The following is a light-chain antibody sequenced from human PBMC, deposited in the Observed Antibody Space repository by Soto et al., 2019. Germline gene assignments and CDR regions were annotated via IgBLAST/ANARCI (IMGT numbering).Light chain of an antibody. CDR2: AAA. CDR3: QQANSFPLT. V-gene: IGKV1-12*01. Sequence: DIQMTQSPSSVSASVGDRVTITCPASQCIGSWLGWYQQKPGKALKLLIYAAASLQSGVPSRLSSTFSGTEFTLTISSLQPEDLAMYVCQQANSFPLTFGAWPKVDLK. CDR1: QCIGSW. J-gene: IGKJ3*01.